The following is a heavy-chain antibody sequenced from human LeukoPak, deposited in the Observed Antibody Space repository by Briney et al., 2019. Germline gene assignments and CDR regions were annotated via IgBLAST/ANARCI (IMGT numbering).Heavy chain of an antibody. CDR3: ARGPIVVVPAAIRRYFQH. V-gene: IGHV4-39*01. CDR1: GDSNSGHSYF. D-gene: IGHD2-2*02. CDR2: IHHIGST. J-gene: IGHJ1*01. Sequence: PSDTLSLTCTVSGDSNSGHSYFWSWIRQPPGKGLEWVGNIHHIGSTYYNPSLKSRVAMSVDTSTGQFSLKLSSVTAADTAVYYCARGPIVVVPAAIRRYFQHWGQGTLVTVSS.